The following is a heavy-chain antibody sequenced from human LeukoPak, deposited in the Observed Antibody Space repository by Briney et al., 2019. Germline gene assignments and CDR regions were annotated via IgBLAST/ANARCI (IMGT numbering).Heavy chain of an antibody. V-gene: IGHV1-2*02. D-gene: IGHD2-2*01. CDR2: INPNSGGT. CDR3: ARDRSSTISSYYYYYMDV. Sequence: GASVKVSCKASGYTFTGYYMHWVRQAPGRGLEWMGWINPNSGGTNYAQKFQGRVTMTRDTSISTAYMELSRLRSDDTAVYYCARDRSSTISSYYYYYMDVWGKGTTVTVSS. J-gene: IGHJ6*03. CDR1: GYTFTGYY.